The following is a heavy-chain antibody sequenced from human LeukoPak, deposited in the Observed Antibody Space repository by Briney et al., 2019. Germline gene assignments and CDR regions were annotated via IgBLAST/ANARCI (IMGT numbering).Heavy chain of an antibody. CDR3: AGGGYSYGWEDY. V-gene: IGHV4-4*07. Sequence: TSETLSLTCTVAGGSISSYCWSWIRQPAGKGLEWIGRIYTSGSTNYNPSLKSRVTMSVDTSKNQFSLKLSSVTAADTAVYYCAGGGYSYGWEDYWGQGTLVTVSS. J-gene: IGHJ4*02. CDR2: IYTSGST. D-gene: IGHD5-18*01. CDR1: GGSISSYC.